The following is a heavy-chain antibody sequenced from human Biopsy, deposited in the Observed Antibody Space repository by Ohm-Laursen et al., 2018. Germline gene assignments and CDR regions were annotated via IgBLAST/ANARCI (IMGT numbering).Heavy chain of an antibody. D-gene: IGHD3-16*01. V-gene: IGHV3-66*01. J-gene: IGHJ4*02. CDR3: AGAGGHSF. CDR2: IHGSGRT. Sequence: SLRLSCAASGFIFSGYYMSWVRQAPGKGLEWVSMIHGSGRTDYADSVKGRFTVSRDNSKDTVYLQMNALRVDDTAMYYCAGAGGHSFWGQGALVTVSS. CDR1: GFIFSGYY.